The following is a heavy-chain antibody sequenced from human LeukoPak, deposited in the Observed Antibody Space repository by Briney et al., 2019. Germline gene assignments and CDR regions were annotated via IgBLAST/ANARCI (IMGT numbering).Heavy chain of an antibody. Sequence: SESLSLTCAVYGGSFSGYYWSWIRQPPGKGLEWIGEINHSGSTNYNPSLKSRVTISVDTSKNQFSLKLSSVTAADTAVYYCARGGYCSGGSCHSEKYYFDYWGQGTLVTVSS. D-gene: IGHD2-15*01. CDR3: ARGGYCSGGSCHSEKYYFDY. CDR2: INHSGST. V-gene: IGHV4-34*01. CDR1: GGSFSGYY. J-gene: IGHJ4*02.